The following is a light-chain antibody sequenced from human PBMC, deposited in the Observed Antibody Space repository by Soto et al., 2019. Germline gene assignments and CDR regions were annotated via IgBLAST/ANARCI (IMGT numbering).Light chain of an antibody. J-gene: IGKJ1*01. CDR1: QSVSSSY. Sequence: EIVLTQSPGTLSLSPGERATLSCRASQSVSSSYLAWYQQKPGEAPRLLIYGASSRATGFPDRFSGSGSGTDFTLNISKLEPEDFAVYYCQQYGSSPGPFGQGTKVEIK. CDR3: QQYGSSPGP. V-gene: IGKV3-20*01. CDR2: GAS.